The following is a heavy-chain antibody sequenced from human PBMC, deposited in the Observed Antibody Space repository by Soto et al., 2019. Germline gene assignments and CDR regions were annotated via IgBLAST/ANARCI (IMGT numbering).Heavy chain of an antibody. D-gene: IGHD5-12*01. V-gene: IGHV1-58*01. CDR3: AAAPWGGYSGYDRGYYYYGMDV. Sequence: ASVKVSCKASGFTFTSSAVQWVRQARGQRLEWIGWIVVGSGNTNYAQKFQERVTITRDMSTSTAYMELSSLRSEDTAVYYCAAAPWGGYSGYDRGYYYYGMDVWGQGTTVTVSS. CDR1: GFTFTSSA. CDR2: IVVGSGNT. J-gene: IGHJ6*02.